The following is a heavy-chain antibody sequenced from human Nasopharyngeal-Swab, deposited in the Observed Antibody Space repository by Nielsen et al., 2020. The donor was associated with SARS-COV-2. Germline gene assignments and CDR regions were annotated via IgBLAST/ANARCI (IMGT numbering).Heavy chain of an antibody. J-gene: IGHJ3*02. CDR2: ISAYNGNT. CDR3: ARFSAGTSAFDI. Sequence: ASVKVSCKASGYTFTSYYMHWVRQAPGQGLEWMGWISAYNGNTNYAQKLQGRVTMTTDTSTGTAYMELRSLRSDDTAVYYCARFSAGTSAFDIWGQGTMVTVSS. V-gene: IGHV1-18*04. CDR1: GYTFTSYY. D-gene: IGHD6-19*01.